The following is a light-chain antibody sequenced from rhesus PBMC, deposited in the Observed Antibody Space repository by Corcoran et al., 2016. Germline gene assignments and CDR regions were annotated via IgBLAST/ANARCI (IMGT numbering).Light chain of an antibody. CDR2: FAN. CDR1: QGISSF. CDR3: QQYNTLPYT. J-gene: IGKJ2*01. V-gene: IGKV1-32*01. Sequence: DIQMTQSPSSLSASVGDRVTITCRASQGISSFLNWYQHKPGKAPDLLIYFANRLGTGVPSRFSGSGFWTEFILNISSLQPEDFATYYCQQYNTLPYTFGQGTKVEIK.